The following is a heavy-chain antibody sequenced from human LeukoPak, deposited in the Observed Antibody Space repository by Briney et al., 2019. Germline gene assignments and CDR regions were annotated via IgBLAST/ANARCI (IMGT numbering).Heavy chain of an antibody. Sequence: SETLSLTCAVYGGSFSPYYWRWIRQSPGKGLEWIAEIDHRGDTNYNPSVKSRVTISIDTSKNQFSLNMRSLSAADTAVYYCARGATISQTGYFDFWGQGTLVTVSS. D-gene: IGHD5-24*01. CDR1: GGSFSPYY. CDR3: ARGATISQTGYFDF. V-gene: IGHV4-34*01. J-gene: IGHJ4*03. CDR2: IDHRGDT.